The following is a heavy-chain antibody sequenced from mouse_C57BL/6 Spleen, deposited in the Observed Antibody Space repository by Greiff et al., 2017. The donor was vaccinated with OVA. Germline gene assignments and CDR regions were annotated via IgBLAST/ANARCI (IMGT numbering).Heavy chain of an antibody. V-gene: IGHV5-17*01. CDR1: GFTFSDYG. D-gene: IGHD2-5*01. J-gene: IGHJ3*01. Sequence: VQLKESGGGLVKPGGSLKLSCAASGFTFSDYGMHWVRQAPEKGLEWVAYISSGSSTIYYADTVKGRFTISRDNAKNTLFLQMTSLRSENTAMYDCARRSYSNPFAYWGQGTLVTVSA. CDR2: ISSGSSTI. CDR3: ARRSYSNPFAY.